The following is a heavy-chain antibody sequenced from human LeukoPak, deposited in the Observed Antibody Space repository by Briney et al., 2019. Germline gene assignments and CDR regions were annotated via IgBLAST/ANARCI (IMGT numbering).Heavy chain of an antibody. V-gene: IGHV4-39*07. CDR1: GGSISSSSYY. CDR2: IYYSGST. J-gene: IGHJ3*02. Sequence: SETLSLTCTVSGGSISSSSYYWGWIRQPPGKGLEWIGSIYYSGSTYYNPSLKSRVTISVDTSKNQFSLKLSSVTAADTAVYYCARDDYGLGYAFYIWGQGTMVTVSS. D-gene: IGHD4-17*01. CDR3: ARDDYGLGYAFYI.